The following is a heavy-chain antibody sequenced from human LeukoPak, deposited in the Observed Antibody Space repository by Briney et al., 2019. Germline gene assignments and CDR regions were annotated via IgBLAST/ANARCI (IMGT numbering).Heavy chain of an antibody. J-gene: IGHJ2*01. D-gene: IGHD2-15*01. CDR2: ISSSGSTI. CDR1: GFTFSDYY. CDR3: ARCRDRYWYFDL. Sequence: AGGSLRLSCAASGFTFSDYYMSWIRQAPGKGLEWVSYISSSGSTIYYADSVKGRFTISRDNAKNSLYLQMNSLRAEDTAVYYCARCRDRYWYFDLWGRGTLVTVSS. V-gene: IGHV3-11*04.